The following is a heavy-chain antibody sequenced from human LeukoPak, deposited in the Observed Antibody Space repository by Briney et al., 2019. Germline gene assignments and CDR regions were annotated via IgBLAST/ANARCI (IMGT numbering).Heavy chain of an antibody. D-gene: IGHD4-23*01. CDR2: IYPGDSDT. CDR1: GYNFATYW. V-gene: IGHV5-51*01. CDR3: LRREGNSHYDY. J-gene: IGHJ4*02. Sequence: GESLKIPCKGFGYNFATYWIVWVRQMPGKGLEWMGIIYPGDSDTIYSPSFQGQVTISADKSTSTAHLQWSSLKASDTAIYYCLRREGNSHYDYWGQGTLVTVSS.